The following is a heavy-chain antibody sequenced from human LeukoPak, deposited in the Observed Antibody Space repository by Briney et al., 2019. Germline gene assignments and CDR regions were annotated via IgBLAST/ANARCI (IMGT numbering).Heavy chain of an antibody. J-gene: IGHJ5*02. Sequence: ASVKVSCKASGGTFSSYAISWVRQAPGQGLEWMGGIIPIFGTANYAQKFQGRVTITADESTSTAYMELSSLRSEDTAVYYCARAGAYYDFWSGYYTGVNWFDPWGQGTLVTVSS. CDR1: GGTFSSYA. CDR3: ARAGAYYDFWSGYYTGVNWFDP. D-gene: IGHD3-3*01. V-gene: IGHV1-69*01. CDR2: IIPIFGTA.